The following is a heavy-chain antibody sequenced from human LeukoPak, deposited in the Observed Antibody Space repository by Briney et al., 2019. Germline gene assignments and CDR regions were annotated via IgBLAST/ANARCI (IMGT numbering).Heavy chain of an antibody. J-gene: IGHJ2*01. CDR1: GGSISSGGYS. CDR3: ARMVGRVGYFDL. CDR2: IYHSGST. Sequence: SETLSLTCAVSGGSISSGGYSWSWIRQPPGKGLEWIGYIYHSGSTYYNPSLKSRVTTSVDRSKNQFSLKLSSVTAADTAVYYCARMVGRVGYFDLWGRGTLVTVSS. D-gene: IGHD2-15*01. V-gene: IGHV4-30-2*01.